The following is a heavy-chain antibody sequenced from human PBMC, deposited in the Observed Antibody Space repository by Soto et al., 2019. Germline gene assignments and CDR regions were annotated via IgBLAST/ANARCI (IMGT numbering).Heavy chain of an antibody. V-gene: IGHV1-18*01. CDR3: ARVRIRYGDYGGGNWFDP. J-gene: IGHJ5*02. Sequence: ASVKVSCKASGYTFTSYGISWVRQAPGQGLEWMGWISAYNGNTNYAQKLQGRVTITTDTSTSTAYMELRSLRSDDTAVYYCARVRIRYGDYGGGNWFDPWGQGTLVTVSS. D-gene: IGHD4-17*01. CDR1: GYTFTSYG. CDR2: ISAYNGNT.